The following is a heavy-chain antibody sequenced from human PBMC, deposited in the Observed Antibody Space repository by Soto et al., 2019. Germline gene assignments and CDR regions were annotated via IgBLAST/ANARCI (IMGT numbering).Heavy chain of an antibody. Sequence: XSVKVSCKTSGYTFTTYNIHLVRQATGQGLEWMGWMNPNSGTTGYAQKFQDRITLTRDTSITTDYMEISSLRSDDTAVYFCVRYGVAATDWGQGTLVTVSS. CDR1: GYTFTTYN. V-gene: IGHV1-8*01. D-gene: IGHD2-21*02. J-gene: IGHJ4*02. CDR3: VRYGVAATD. CDR2: MNPNSGTT.